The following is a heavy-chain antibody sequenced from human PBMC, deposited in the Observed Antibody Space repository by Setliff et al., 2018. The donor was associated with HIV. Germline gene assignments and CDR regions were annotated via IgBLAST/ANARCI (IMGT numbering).Heavy chain of an antibody. V-gene: IGHV1-69*05. D-gene: IGHD3-22*01. Sequence: GASVKVSCKASGGTFSSYAISWVRQAPGQGLEWMGGIIPIFGTANYAQKFQGRVTITTDESTSTAYMELSSLRSEDTAVYYCASATMIVAVITEYYFDYWGQGTLVTVSS. J-gene: IGHJ4*02. CDR3: ASATMIVAVITEYYFDY. CDR1: GGTFSSYA. CDR2: IIPIFGTA.